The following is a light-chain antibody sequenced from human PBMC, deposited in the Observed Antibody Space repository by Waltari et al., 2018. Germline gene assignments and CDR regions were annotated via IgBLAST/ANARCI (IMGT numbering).Light chain of an antibody. CDR3: SSYAGSNNFV. CDR1: SSDLGGYND. CDR2: EVS. J-gene: IGLJ1*01. Sequence: QSALTQPPSASGSPGQSVTTPCTGTSSDLGGYNDVAWYQQHPVKAPELMIYEVSKPPSGVPDRFSVSKSGNTASLTVSGLQAEDEADYYCSSYAGSNNFVFGTGTKVTVL. V-gene: IGLV2-8*01.